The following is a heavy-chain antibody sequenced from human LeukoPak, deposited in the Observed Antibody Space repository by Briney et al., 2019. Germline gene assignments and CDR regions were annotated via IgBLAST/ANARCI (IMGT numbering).Heavy chain of an antibody. CDR1: GGSISSGDYY. J-gene: IGHJ5*02. CDR2: IHYTGSA. Sequence: SQTLSLTCSVSGGSISSGDYYWSWIRQYPGTGLEWIVNIHYTGSASYNPSLKSRASISVDTSKNQFSLMLSSVTAADTAVYYCARDRVTGGSSWYDAWGQGTLVTVSS. CDR3: ARDRVTGGSSWYDA. V-gene: IGHV4-31*03. D-gene: IGHD6-13*01.